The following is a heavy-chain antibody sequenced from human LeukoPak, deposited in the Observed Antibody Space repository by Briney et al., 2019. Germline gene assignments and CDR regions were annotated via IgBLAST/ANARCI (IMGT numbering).Heavy chain of an antibody. V-gene: IGHV4-34*01. CDR3: ARVVVVVVAAAHYYYHGMDV. CDR2: INHSGST. Sequence: SETLSLTCAVYGGSFSGYYWSWIRQPPGKGLDWIGEINHSGSTNYNPSLKSRVTISVDTSKNQFSLKLSSVTAADTAVYYCARVVVVVVAAAHYYYHGMDVWGQGTTVTVSS. CDR1: GGSFSGYY. J-gene: IGHJ6*02. D-gene: IGHD2-15*01.